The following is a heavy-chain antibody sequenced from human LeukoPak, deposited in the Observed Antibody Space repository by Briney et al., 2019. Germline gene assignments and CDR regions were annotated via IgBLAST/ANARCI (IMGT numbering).Heavy chain of an antibody. Sequence: PGGSLRLSCAASGFTFSGSAMHWVRQASGKGLEWVGRIRSKANSYATAYAASVKGRFTISRDDSKNTAYLQMNSLKTEDTAVYYCTRSWLAIQKYYFDYWGQGTLVTVSS. CDR1: GFTFSGSA. V-gene: IGHV3-73*01. CDR2: IRSKANSYAT. CDR3: TRSWLAIQKYYFDY. J-gene: IGHJ4*02. D-gene: IGHD6-19*01.